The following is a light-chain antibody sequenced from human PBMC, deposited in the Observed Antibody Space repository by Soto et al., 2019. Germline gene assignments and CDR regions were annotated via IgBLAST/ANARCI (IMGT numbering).Light chain of an antibody. J-gene: IGKJ1*01. CDR2: GAS. CDR1: QYIGSN. Sequence: EIVFTQSPCTLSVYRGETATLSCRASQYIGSNLAWYQQRPGQAPGLLIYGASTRASGIPARFSGSGSGTEFTFTISSLQSEDFAVYYCQQYNDWPPTFGQGTKVDIK. CDR3: QQYNDWPPT. V-gene: IGKV3-15*01.